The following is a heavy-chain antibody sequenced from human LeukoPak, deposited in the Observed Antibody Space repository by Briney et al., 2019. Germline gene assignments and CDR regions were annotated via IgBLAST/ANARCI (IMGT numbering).Heavy chain of an antibody. D-gene: IGHD5-18*01. CDR1: GYTFTSYY. CDR2: INPSGGST. Sequence: ASVKVSCKASGYTFTSYYMHWVRQAPGQGLEWMGIINPSGGSTSYAQKFQGRVTMTRNTSISTAYMELSSLRSEDTAVYYCARGGPNTASDYWGQGTLVTVSS. CDR3: ARGGPNTASDY. J-gene: IGHJ4*02. V-gene: IGHV1-46*01.